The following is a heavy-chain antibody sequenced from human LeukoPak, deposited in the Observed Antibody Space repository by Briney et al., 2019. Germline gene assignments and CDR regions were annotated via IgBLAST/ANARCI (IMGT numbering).Heavy chain of an antibody. CDR3: ARHYGP. J-gene: IGHJ5*02. CDR1: GGSISSSNW. V-gene: IGHV4-39*01. Sequence: SETLSLTCAVSGGSISSSNWWSWIRQPPGKGLEWIGSIYSSGSTYYNPSLKSRVTISVDTSKNQFSLKLTSVTAADTAVYYCARHYGPWGQGTLVTVSS. D-gene: IGHD4-17*01. CDR2: IYSSGST.